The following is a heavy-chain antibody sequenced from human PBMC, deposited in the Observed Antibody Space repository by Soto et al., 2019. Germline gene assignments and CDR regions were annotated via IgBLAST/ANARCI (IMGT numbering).Heavy chain of an antibody. CDR3: ARDYYGSGSYSSFDY. D-gene: IGHD3-10*01. CDR2: INAGNGNT. Sequence: QVQLVQSGAEVKKPGASVKVSCKASGYTFTSYAMHWVRQAPGQRLEWMGWINAGNGNTKYSQKFQGRVTITRDTSASTAYMELSSLRSEDTAVYYCARDYYGSGSYSSFDYWGQGTLVTVSS. CDR1: GYTFTSYA. J-gene: IGHJ4*02. V-gene: IGHV1-3*01.